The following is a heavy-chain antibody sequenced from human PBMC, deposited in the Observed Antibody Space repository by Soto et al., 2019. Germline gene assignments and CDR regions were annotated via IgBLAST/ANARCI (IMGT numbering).Heavy chain of an antibody. Sequence: GGSLRLSCEGSGFTFSSYSMNWVRQAPGKGLEWVSSISGSGGYIYYADSVKGRFTISRDNAKSSLYLQMTSLRDGDTALYYCARDRQSTPWYAADYWGQGSLVTVSS. CDR1: GFTFSSYS. V-gene: IGHV3-21*01. J-gene: IGHJ4*02. CDR3: ARDRQSTPWYAADY. CDR2: ISGSGGYI. D-gene: IGHD6-13*01.